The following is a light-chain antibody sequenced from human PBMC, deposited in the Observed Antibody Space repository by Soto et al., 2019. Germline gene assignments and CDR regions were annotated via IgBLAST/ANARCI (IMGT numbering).Light chain of an antibody. V-gene: IGKV1-5*01. CDR1: QNVFTW. CDR2: DAS. J-gene: IGKJ4*01. Sequence: IQLTHSPSSLSASLVDRFTITCRASQNVFTWLAWYQHRPGKAPKLLISDASILESGVPSRFSGSGSGTEFTLTITSLQSDDFATYYCQEYNSHSFGGGTKVDIK. CDR3: QEYNSHS.